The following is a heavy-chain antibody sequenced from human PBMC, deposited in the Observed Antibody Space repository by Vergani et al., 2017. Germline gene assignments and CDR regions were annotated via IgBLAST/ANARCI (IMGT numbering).Heavy chain of an antibody. V-gene: IGHV4-34*01. D-gene: IGHD5-18*01. J-gene: IGHJ6*03. CDR2: INHSGST. CDR3: ARGNKDTAMVKDYYYYMDV. CDR1: GWSFSGYY. Sequence: QVQLQQWGAGLLKPSETLSLHCAVYGWSFSGYYWSWIRQPPGKGLEWFGEINHSGSTNYNPSLKSRVTISVDTSKNQFSLKLSSVTAADTAVYYCARGNKDTAMVKDYYYYMDVWGKGTTVTVS.